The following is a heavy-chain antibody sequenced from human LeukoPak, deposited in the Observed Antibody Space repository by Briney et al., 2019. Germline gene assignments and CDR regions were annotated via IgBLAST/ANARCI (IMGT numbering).Heavy chain of an antibody. CDR3: ARDQGIFDY. Sequence: PGGSLRLSCAASGFTFSNSWMTWVRQAPGKGLEWVANIKQDGSEKYYADSVKGRFTISRDNAKNSLYLQMNSLRDEDSAVYYCARDQGIFDYWGQGTLVTVSS. J-gene: IGHJ4*02. CDR1: GFTFSNSW. V-gene: IGHV3-7*01. CDR2: IKQDGSEK.